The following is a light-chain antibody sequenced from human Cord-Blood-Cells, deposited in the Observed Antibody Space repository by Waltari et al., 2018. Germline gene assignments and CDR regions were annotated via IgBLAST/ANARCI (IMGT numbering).Light chain of an antibody. CDR1: SSDLGGYNY. CDR2: DVS. V-gene: IGLV2-14*01. J-gene: IGLJ2*01. CDR3: SSYTSSSTDVV. Sequence: SALTQPASVSGSPGQSITISCTGTSSDLGGYNYVSCYQQHPGKAPKLMIYDVSNRPSGVSNRFSGSKSGNTASLTISGLQAEDEADYYCSSYTSSSTDVVFGGGTKLTVL.